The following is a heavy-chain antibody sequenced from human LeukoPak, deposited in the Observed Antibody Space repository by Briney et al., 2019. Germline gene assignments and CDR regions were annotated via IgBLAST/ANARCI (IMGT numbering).Heavy chain of an antibody. V-gene: IGHV5-51*01. CDR2: IYPGDSDT. J-gene: IGHJ4*02. CDR3: ARLMRYSSGWYVADY. Sequence: RGESLKISCKGSGYSFTSYWIGWVRQMPGKGLEWMGIIYPGDSDTRYSPSFQGQVTISADKSISTAYLQWSSLKASDTAMYYCARLMRYSSGWYVADYWGQGTLVTVSS. D-gene: IGHD6-19*01. CDR1: GYSFTSYW.